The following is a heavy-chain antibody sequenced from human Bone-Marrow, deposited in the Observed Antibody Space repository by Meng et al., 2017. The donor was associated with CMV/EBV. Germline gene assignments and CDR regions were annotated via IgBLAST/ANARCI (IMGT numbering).Heavy chain of an antibody. D-gene: IGHD2-8*01. V-gene: IGHV1-18*01. J-gene: IGHJ6*02. CDR3: ARDCTNGVCWYYYNCGMDV. CDR1: GYTFTSYG. CDR2: ISAYNGNT. Sequence: ATLKLSCKASGYTFTSYGISCVRQAPGQGLEWMGWISAYNGNTNYAQKLQGRVTMTTDTSTSTAYMELRSLRSDDTAVYYCARDCTNGVCWYYYNCGMDVWGQGTMVTVSS.